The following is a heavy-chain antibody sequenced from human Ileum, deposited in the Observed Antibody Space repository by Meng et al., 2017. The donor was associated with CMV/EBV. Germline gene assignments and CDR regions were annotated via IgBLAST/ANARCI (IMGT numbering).Heavy chain of an antibody. V-gene: IGHV3-11*04. CDR1: RFTFSDYF. CDR3: ARRRDYFDS. J-gene: IGHJ4*02. CDR2: ISNSGSSI. Sequence: GESLKISCAASRFTFSDYFMSWIRQAPGKGLEWLSYISNSGSSIYYADSVKGRFTISRDNAKNSLYLQMNSLRADDTAVYYCARRRDYFDSWGQGTLVTVSS.